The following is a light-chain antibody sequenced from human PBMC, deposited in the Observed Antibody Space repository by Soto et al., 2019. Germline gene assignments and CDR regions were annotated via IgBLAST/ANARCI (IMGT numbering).Light chain of an antibody. CDR2: GAS. CDR3: QQYGRSPLLYT. CDR1: QSVTSNY. V-gene: IGKV3-20*01. J-gene: IGKJ2*01. Sequence: EIVLTQSPGTLSLSPGEGATLSCRASQSVTSNYLAWYQQKPGQAPRLLIYGASTRAAGVPDRFSGSGSGTDFTLTLTRLEPEDFAVYYCQQYGRSPLLYTFGQGTKLGVK.